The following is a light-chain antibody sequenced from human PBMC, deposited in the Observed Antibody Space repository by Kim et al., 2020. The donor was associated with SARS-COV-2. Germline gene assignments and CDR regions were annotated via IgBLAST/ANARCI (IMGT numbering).Light chain of an antibody. J-gene: IGLJ2*01. Sequence: KTLTISCTRSSGSMASNYVQWYQQRPGSAPTTVIYEDNQRPSGVPDRFSGSIDSSSNSASLTISGLKTEDEADYYCQSYDSSNHVVFGGGTQLTVL. CDR1: SGSMASNY. CDR2: EDN. CDR3: QSYDSSNHVV. V-gene: IGLV6-57*03.